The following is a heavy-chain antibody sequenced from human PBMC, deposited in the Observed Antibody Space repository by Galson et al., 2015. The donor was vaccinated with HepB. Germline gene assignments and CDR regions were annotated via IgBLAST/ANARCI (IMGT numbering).Heavy chain of an antibody. CDR3: ARGDLAYCGGDCYSGFDP. V-gene: IGHV4-31*03. D-gene: IGHD2-21*02. J-gene: IGHJ5*02. CDR1: GGSISSGGYY. Sequence: TLSLTCTVSGGSISSGGYYWSWIRQHPGTGLEWIGYIYYSGSTYYNPSLKSRVTISVDTSKNQFSLKLSSVTAADPAVYYCARGDLAYCGGDCYSGFDPWGQGTLVTVSS. CDR2: IYYSGST.